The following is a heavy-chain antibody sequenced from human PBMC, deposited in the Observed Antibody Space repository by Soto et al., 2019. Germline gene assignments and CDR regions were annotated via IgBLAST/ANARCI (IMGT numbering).Heavy chain of an antibody. CDR2: IYYSGGT. V-gene: IGHV4-59*01. CDR1: GGSIISYY. J-gene: IGHJ4*02. D-gene: IGHD5-18*01. CDR3: ARGRIQLWYPVDY. Sequence: QVQLQESGPGLVKPSETLSLTCTVSGGSIISYYWSWIRPPPGKVLEWIGYIYYSGGTNYNPSLKSRVTISVYTSKNQFSLNLSSVTAADTAVYYCARGRIQLWYPVDYWGQGTLVTVSS.